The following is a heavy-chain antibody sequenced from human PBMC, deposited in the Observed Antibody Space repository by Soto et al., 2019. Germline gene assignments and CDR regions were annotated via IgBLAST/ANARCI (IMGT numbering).Heavy chain of an antibody. CDR3: ARDPHEYWTSYWFYP. V-gene: IGHV1-18*01. CDR1: GYNFNIYG. Sequence: ASVKVSCKASGYNFNIYGINWVRQAPGQGLELMGWISAYDGKTTYAEKFQGRVTMTTDASTSTAYMELRSLRSDDTAVYYCARDPHEYWTSYWFYPWGQGTLVTVSS. J-gene: IGHJ5*02. D-gene: IGHD3-3*01. CDR2: ISAYDGKT.